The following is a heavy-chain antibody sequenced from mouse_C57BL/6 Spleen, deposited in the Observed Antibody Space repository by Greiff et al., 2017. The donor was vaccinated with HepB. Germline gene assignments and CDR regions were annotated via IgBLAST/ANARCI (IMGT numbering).Heavy chain of an antibody. J-gene: IGHJ2*01. Sequence: QVQLQQSGAELVRPGASVTLSCKASGYTFTDYEMHWVKQTPVHGLEWIGAIDPETGGTAYNQKFKGKAILTADKSSSTAYMELRSLTSEDSAVYYCTRGLLHEGVDYWGQGTTLTVSS. CDR3: TRGLLHEGVDY. CDR2: IDPETGGT. V-gene: IGHV1-15*01. D-gene: IGHD2-10*01. CDR1: GYTFTDYE.